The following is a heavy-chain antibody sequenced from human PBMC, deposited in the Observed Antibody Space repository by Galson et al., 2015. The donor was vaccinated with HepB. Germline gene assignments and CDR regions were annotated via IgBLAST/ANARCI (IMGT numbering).Heavy chain of an antibody. Sequence: SVKVSCKASGYTFTSYAVHWVRQAPGQRLEWMGWINAGNGNTKYSQKFQGRVTITRDTSASTAYMELSSLRSEDTAVYYCARESLYYDSSGYFWDWGQGTLVTVSS. D-gene: IGHD3-22*01. CDR1: GYTFTSYA. J-gene: IGHJ4*02. V-gene: IGHV1-3*01. CDR3: ARESLYYDSSGYFWD. CDR2: INAGNGNT.